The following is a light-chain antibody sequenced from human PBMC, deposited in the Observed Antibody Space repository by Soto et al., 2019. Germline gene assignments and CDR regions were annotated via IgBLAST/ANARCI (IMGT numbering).Light chain of an antibody. CDR2: AAY. CDR1: QVISSY. V-gene: IGKV1D-8*01. CDR3: KKYYSFQWK. J-gene: IGKJ1*01. Sequence: VIWMTHSPSVRSASTVERVTIRFLMSQVISSYLAWYQQKPGKAPELLIYAAYTLQSGVQSRFSGSGSGTDFTLTISCLQSEDFATYYCKKYYSFQWKCGKGTKGDIK.